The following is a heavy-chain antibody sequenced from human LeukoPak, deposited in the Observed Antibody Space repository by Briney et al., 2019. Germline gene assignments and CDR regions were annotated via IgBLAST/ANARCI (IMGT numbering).Heavy chain of an antibody. J-gene: IGHJ5*02. V-gene: IGHV4-39*07. Sequence: SETLPLTCTVSGGSISSSDYYWSWIRQPPGKGLEWLGNIYYTGSTSYNPSLKSRVTISVDTFRNQFSLHLSSVTAADTAVYYCARENYCTNGVCWAFDPWGQGTLVTVSS. CDR1: GGSISSSDYY. CDR2: IYYTGST. CDR3: ARENYCTNGVCWAFDP. D-gene: IGHD2-8*01.